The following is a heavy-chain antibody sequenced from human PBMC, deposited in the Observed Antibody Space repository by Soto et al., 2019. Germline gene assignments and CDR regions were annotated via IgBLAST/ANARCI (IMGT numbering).Heavy chain of an antibody. V-gene: IGHV2-26*01. D-gene: IGHD5-12*01. Sequence: QVTLKESGPVLVKPTETLTLTCTVSGFSLSNARMGVSWIRQPPGKALEWLAHIFSNDEKSYSTSLKSRLTISKDTSKSQVVLTMTNMDPVDTATYYCARRSSSYDTNFDYWGQGTLVTVSS. CDR3: ARRSSSYDTNFDY. CDR1: GFSLSNARMG. CDR2: IFSNDEK. J-gene: IGHJ4*02.